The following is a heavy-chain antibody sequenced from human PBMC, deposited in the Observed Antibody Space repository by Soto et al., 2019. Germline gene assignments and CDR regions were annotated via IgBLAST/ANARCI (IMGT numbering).Heavy chain of an antibody. D-gene: IGHD5-12*01. V-gene: IGHV1-8*01. J-gene: IGHJ4*02. Sequence: ASVKVSCKASGYTFTSYDINWVRQATGQGLEWMGWMNPNSGNTGYAQKFQGRVTMTRNTSISTAYMELSSLRSEDTAVYYCARSAPYSGYVIDYWGQGTLVTVSS. CDR3: ARSAPYSGYVIDY. CDR2: MNPNSGNT. CDR1: GYTFTSYD.